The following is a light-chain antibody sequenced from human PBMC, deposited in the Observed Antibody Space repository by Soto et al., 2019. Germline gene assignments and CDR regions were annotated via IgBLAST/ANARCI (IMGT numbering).Light chain of an antibody. CDR1: SSDVGAYNY. Sequence: CVLTQPASLSGSPGQSITISCTGTSSDVGAYNYVSWYQQHPGKAPKLMIYAVSNRPSGVSNRFSGSKSGNTASLTISGLQAEDEADYYCSSYTRSSAPYVFGTGTKVTVL. J-gene: IGLJ1*01. V-gene: IGLV2-14*01. CDR3: SSYTRSSAPYV. CDR2: AVS.